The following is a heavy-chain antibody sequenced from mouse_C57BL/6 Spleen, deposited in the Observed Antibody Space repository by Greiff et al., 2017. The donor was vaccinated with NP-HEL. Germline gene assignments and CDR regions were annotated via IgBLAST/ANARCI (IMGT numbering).Heavy chain of an antibody. Sequence: DVQLVESGPVLVKPGASVKMSCKASGYTFTDYYMNWVKQSHGKSLEWIGVINPYNGGTSYNQKFKGKATLTVDKSSSTAYMELNSLTSEDSAVYYCAREDHYYAMDYWGQGTSVTVSS. V-gene: IGHV1-19*01. J-gene: IGHJ4*01. CDR3: AREDHYYAMDY. CDR1: GYTFTDYY. CDR2: INPYNGGT.